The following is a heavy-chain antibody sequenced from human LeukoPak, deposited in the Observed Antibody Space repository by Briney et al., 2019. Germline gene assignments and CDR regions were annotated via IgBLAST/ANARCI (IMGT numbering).Heavy chain of an antibody. D-gene: IGHD2-15*01. J-gene: IGHJ5*02. CDR3: ARDLGYCSGGSCYSVSLGWFDP. Sequence: SETLSLTCTVSGGSISSYYWSWILQPAGKGLEWIGRIYTSGSTNYNPSLKSRVTMSVDTSKNQFSLKLSSVTAADTAVYYCARDLGYCSGGSCYSVSLGWFDPWGQGTLVTVSS. CDR2: IYTSGST. V-gene: IGHV4-4*07. CDR1: GGSISSYY.